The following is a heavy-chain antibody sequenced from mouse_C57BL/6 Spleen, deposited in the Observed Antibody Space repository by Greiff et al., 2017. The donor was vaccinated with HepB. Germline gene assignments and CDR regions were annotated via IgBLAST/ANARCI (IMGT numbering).Heavy chain of an antibody. D-gene: IGHD2-3*01. J-gene: IGHJ3*01. Sequence: EVMLVESGEGLVKPGGSLKLSCAASGFTFSSYAMSWVRQTPEKRLEWVAYISSGGDYIYYADTVKGRFTISRDNARNTLYLQMSSLKSEDTAMYYCTREGWLLQAYWGQGTLVTVSA. CDR3: TREGWLLQAY. V-gene: IGHV5-9-1*02. CDR2: ISSGGDYI. CDR1: GFTFSSYA.